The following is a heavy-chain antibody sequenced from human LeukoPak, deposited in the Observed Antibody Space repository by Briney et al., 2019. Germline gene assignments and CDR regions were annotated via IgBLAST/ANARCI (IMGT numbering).Heavy chain of an antibody. CDR2: ISGSGGST. D-gene: IGHD3-9*01. J-gene: IGHJ4*02. Sequence: QPGGSLRLSCAASGFTFSSYAMSWVRQAPGKGLEWVSAISGSGGSTYYADSVKGRFTISRDNSKNTLYLQINSLRAEDTAVYYCAKDRARYFDWSPKGYYFDYWGQGTLVTVSS. CDR3: AKDRARYFDWSPKGYYFDY. CDR1: GFTFSSYA. V-gene: IGHV3-23*01.